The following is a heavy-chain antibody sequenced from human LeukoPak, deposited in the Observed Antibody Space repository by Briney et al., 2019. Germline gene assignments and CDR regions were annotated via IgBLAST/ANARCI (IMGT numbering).Heavy chain of an antibody. Sequence: SVKVSCKAYGGTFSSYAISWVRQAPGQGLEWMGGIIPIFGTANYAQKFQGRVTITTDESTSTAYMELSSLRSEDTAVYYCARTTYYYYYYMDVWGKGTTVTVSS. V-gene: IGHV1-69*05. CDR1: GGTFSSYA. CDR3: ARTTYYYYYYMDV. J-gene: IGHJ6*03. D-gene: IGHD1-1*01. CDR2: IIPIFGTA.